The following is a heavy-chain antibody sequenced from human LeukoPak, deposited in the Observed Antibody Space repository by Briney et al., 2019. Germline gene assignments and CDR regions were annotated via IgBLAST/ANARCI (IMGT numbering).Heavy chain of an antibody. CDR3: ARHLSAPYY. V-gene: IGHV5-51*01. J-gene: IGHJ4*02. Sequence: GESLRISCKGYGYSFISHWIGWVRQMPGMGLQWMGIINPADSDTRYSPSFQGQVTISADRSISTVYLQWSSLKASDTAIYFCARHLSAPYYWGQGTLVTVSS. CDR2: INPADSDT. CDR1: GYSFISHW.